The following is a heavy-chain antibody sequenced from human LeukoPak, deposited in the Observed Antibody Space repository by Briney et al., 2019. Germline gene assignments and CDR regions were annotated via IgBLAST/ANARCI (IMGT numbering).Heavy chain of an antibody. CDR3: ARHAGGIAAAGTRPFDY. CDR2: IYYSGST. J-gene: IGHJ4*02. D-gene: IGHD6-13*01. CDR1: GASFSSSTYY. Sequence: SETLSLTCTVSGASFSSSTYYWGWIRQPPGKGLEWIGRIYYSGSTYYNPSLKSRVTMSVDTSKNQFSLKLSSVTAADTAVYYCARHAGGIAAAGTRPFDYWGQGTLVTVSS. V-gene: IGHV4-39*01.